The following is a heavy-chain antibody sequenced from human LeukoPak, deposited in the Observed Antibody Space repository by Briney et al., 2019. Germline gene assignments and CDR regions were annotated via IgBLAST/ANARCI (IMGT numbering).Heavy chain of an antibody. D-gene: IGHD6-13*01. CDR1: GGSFSGYY. V-gene: IGHV4-34*01. CDR2: INHSGST. Sequence: PSETLSLTCAVYGGSFSGYYWSWIRQPPGKGLEWIGEINHSGSTNYNPSLKSRVTISVDKSNNQFSLKLSSVTAADTAVYYCARDLGSSWFEPLDYWGQGTLVTVSS. J-gene: IGHJ4*02. CDR3: ARDLGSSWFEPLDY.